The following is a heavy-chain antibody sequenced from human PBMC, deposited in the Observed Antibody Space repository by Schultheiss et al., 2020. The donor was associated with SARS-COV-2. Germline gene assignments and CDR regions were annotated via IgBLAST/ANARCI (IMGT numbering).Heavy chain of an antibody. CDR1: GFTFSSYS. D-gene: IGHD3-3*01. CDR3: ASRITIFGVALYGMDV. Sequence: GGSLRLSCAASGFTFSSYSINWVRQAPGKGLEWVSSISSSSSYIYYADSVKGRFTISRDNAKNSLYLQMNSLRAEDTAVYYCASRITIFGVALYGMDVWGQGTTVTVSS. V-gene: IGHV3-21*01. J-gene: IGHJ6*02. CDR2: ISSSSSYI.